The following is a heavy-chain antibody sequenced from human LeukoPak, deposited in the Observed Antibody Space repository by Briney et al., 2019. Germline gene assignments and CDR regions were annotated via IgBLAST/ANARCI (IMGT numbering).Heavy chain of an antibody. CDR3: VKDISAGGYYFDY. J-gene: IGHJ4*02. Sequence: PGGSLRLSCSASGFTFSNYGMHWVRQAPGKGLEYVSAISTNGGNTYHADSMKGRCTISRDNSKNTLFLQMSSLRPEYTAVYYCVKDISAGGYYFDYWGQGTLVTVSS. V-gene: IGHV3-64D*06. CDR1: GFTFSNYG. CDR2: ISTNGGNT. D-gene: IGHD1-26*01.